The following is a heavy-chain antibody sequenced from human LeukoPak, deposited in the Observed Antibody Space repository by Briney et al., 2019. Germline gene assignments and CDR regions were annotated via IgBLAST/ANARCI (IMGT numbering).Heavy chain of an antibody. CDR3: ARGLKRFWSGERCRWFDP. D-gene: IGHD3-3*01. Sequence: PSQTLSLTCTVSGGSISSGGYYWSWIRQHPGKGLEWIGYIYYSGSTYYNPSLKSRVTISVDTSKNQFSLKLSSVTAADTAVYYCARGLKRFWSGERCRWFDPWGQGTLVTVSS. V-gene: IGHV4-31*03. J-gene: IGHJ5*02. CDR1: GGSISSGGYY. CDR2: IYYSGST.